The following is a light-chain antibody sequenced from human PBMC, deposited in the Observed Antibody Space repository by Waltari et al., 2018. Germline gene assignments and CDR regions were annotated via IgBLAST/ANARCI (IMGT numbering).Light chain of an antibody. CDR1: SSDVGGYNY. J-gene: IGLJ3*02. CDR2: DVS. CDR3: CSYTHTATWV. Sequence: QSALTQPRSVSGSPGQSVTISCTGTSSDVGGYNYVTWYQQYPGKAPRLVIYDVSQRPSGVPNRFSGSKSGNTASLTISGLQAEYEADYYCCSYTHTATWVFGGGTKVTVL. V-gene: IGLV2-11*01.